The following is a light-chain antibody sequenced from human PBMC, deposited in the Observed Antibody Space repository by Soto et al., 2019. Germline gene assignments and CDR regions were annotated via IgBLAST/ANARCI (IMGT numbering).Light chain of an antibody. Sequence: QSVLTQPASVSGSPGQSITISCTGTSSDVGNSTYVSWYQHYPGNAPKLVIYDVSDRPSGISDRFSASKSGNTASLTISGLQADDEADYYCSAFTTSNFVVFGGGTQLTVL. CDR1: SSDVGNSTY. CDR2: DVS. J-gene: IGLJ2*01. V-gene: IGLV2-14*03. CDR3: SAFTTSNFVV.